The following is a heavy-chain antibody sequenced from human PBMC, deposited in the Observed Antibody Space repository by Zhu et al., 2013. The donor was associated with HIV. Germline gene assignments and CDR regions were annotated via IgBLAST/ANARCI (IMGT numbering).Heavy chain of an antibody. D-gene: IGHD5-18*01. J-gene: IGHJ4*02. CDR2: INPSGGST. CDR3: ASEGGYSYGYDY. Sequence: VQLVQSGAEVKKPGAQSKVPARHLDTPSPATICDWVRQAPGQGLEWMGIINPSGGSTSYAQKFQGRVTMTRDTSTSTVYMELSSLRSEDTAVYYCASEGGYSYGYDYWGQGTLVTVSS. CDR1: DTPSPAT. V-gene: IGHV1-46*01.